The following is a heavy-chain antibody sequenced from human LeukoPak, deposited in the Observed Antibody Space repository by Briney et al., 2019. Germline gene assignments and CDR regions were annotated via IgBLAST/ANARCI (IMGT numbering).Heavy chain of an antibody. J-gene: IGHJ4*02. CDR3: AKTTYYDFRSDYPEYYFDY. Sequence: GGSLRLSCTVSGFTFSTYAMSWVRQAPGKGLEWVSGISGSGGSAYYADSVKGRFTISRDNSKNTLYLQMNSLRAEDTAVYYCAKTTYYDFRSDYPEYYFDYWGQGTLVTVSS. D-gene: IGHD3-3*01. CDR2: ISGSGGSA. CDR1: GFTFSTYA. V-gene: IGHV3-23*01.